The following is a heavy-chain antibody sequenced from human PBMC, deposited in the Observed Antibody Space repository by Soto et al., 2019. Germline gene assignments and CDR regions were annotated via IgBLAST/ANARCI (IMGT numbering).Heavy chain of an antibody. D-gene: IGHD5-12*01. Sequence: GGSLRLSCAASGFTFSSYDMHWVRQATGKGLEWVSAIGTAGDTYYPGSVKGRFTISRENAKNSLYLQMNSLRDEDTAVYYCASLRVEMATIGYGMDVWGQGTTVTVSS. CDR3: ASLRVEMATIGYGMDV. CDR1: GFTFSSYD. J-gene: IGHJ6*02. CDR2: IGTAGDT. V-gene: IGHV3-13*01.